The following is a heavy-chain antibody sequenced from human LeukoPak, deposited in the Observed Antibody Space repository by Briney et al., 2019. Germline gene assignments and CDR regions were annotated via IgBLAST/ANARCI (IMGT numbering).Heavy chain of an antibody. V-gene: IGHV4-34*01. D-gene: IGHD3-16*02. Sequence: SETLSLTCAVYGGSFSGYYWSWIRQPPGKGLEWIGEINHSGSTNYNPSLKSRVTISVDTSKNQFSLKLSSVTAADTAVYYCAREGPIYDYVWGSYRDYFDYWGQGTLVTVSS. CDR1: GGSFSGYY. J-gene: IGHJ4*02. CDR3: AREGPIYDYVWGSYRDYFDY. CDR2: INHSGST.